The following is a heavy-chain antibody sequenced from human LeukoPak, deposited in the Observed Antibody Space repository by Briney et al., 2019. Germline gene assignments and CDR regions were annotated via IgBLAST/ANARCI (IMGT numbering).Heavy chain of an antibody. V-gene: IGHV3-53*01. CDR2: IYSGGST. CDR3: ASSSGWYSCFQH. D-gene: IGHD6-19*01. Sequence: PGGSLRLSCAASGFTVSSNYMSWVRQAPGKGLEWVSVIYSGGSTYYADSVKGRFTISRDNSKNTLYLQMNSPRADDTAVYYCASSSGWYSCFQHWGQGTLVTVSS. J-gene: IGHJ1*01. CDR1: GFTVSSNY.